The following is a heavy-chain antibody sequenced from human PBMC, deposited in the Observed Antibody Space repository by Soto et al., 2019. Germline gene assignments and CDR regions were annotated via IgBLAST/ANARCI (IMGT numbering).Heavy chain of an antibody. CDR2: IYNGGTT. CDR3: ARAVTVVLFDS. Sequence: PSETLSLTCTVSGGSINDYYWSWIRQPPGRGLEWIGYIYNGGTTNYNPSLKSRVTISVDTSKNQFSLKLTSVTAADTAVYYCARAVTVVLFDSWGQGTLVIVSS. J-gene: IGHJ5*01. D-gene: IGHD4-17*01. CDR1: GGSINDYY. V-gene: IGHV4-59*08.